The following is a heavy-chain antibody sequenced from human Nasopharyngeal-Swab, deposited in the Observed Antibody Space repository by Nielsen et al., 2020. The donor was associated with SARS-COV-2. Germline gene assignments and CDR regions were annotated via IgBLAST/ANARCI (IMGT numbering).Heavy chain of an antibody. CDR3: ARVAYYYGSGSYKSPLSFDP. D-gene: IGHD3-10*01. CDR2: INPSGGST. J-gene: IGHJ5*02. CDR1: GYTFTSYY. V-gene: IGHV1-46*01. Sequence: ASVKVSCKASGYTFTSYYVHWVRQAPGQGLEWMGIINPSGGSTSYAQKFQGRVTMTRDTSTSTVYMELSSLRSEDTAVYYCARVAYYYGSGSYKSPLSFDPWGQGTLVTVSS.